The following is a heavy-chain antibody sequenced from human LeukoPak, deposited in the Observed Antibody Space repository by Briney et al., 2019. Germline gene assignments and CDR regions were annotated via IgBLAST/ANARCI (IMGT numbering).Heavy chain of an antibody. D-gene: IGHD3-10*01. CDR2: INHSGST. CDR1: GGSFSGYY. V-gene: IGHV4-34*01. Sequence: PSETLSLTCAVCGGSFSGYYWSWIRQPPGKGLEWIGEINHSGSTNYNPSLKSRVTISVDTSKNQFSLKLSSVTAADTAVYYCASSSGSYYNEADWFDPWGQGTLVTVSS. CDR3: ASSSGSYYNEADWFDP. J-gene: IGHJ5*02.